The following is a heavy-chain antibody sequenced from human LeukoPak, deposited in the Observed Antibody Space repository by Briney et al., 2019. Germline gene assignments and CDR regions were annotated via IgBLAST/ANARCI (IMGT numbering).Heavy chain of an antibody. CDR3: ARDGSYYYDSSALGADWFDP. J-gene: IGHJ5*02. CDR2: ISGSGGST. Sequence: GGSLRLSCAASGFTFSSYAMSWVRQAPGKGLEWVSAISGSGGSTYYADSVKGRFTISRDNSKNTLYLQMNSLRAEDTAVYYCARDGSYYYDSSALGADWFDPWGQGTLVTVSS. V-gene: IGHV3-23*01. D-gene: IGHD3-22*01. CDR1: GFTFSSYA.